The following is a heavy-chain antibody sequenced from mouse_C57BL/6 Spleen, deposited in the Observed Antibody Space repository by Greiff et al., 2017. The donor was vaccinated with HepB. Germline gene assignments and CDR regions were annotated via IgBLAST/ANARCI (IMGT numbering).Heavy chain of an antibody. CDR3: ARRDFPNYYAMDY. J-gene: IGHJ4*01. CDR2: IHPNSGST. Sequence: QVQLQHPGAELVKPGASVKLSCKASGYTFTSYWMHWVKQRPGQGLEWIGMIHPNSGSTNYNEKFKSKATLTVDKSSSTAYMQLSSLTSEDSAVYYCARRDFPNYYAMDYWGQGTSVTVSS. CDR1: GYTFTSYW. V-gene: IGHV1-64*01.